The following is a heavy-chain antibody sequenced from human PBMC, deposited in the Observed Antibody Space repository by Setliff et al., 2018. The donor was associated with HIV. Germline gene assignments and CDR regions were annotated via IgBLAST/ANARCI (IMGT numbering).Heavy chain of an antibody. J-gene: IGHJ3*02. D-gene: IGHD1-26*01. V-gene: IGHV3-30*01. CDR1: GFSSNA. CDR3: ASGHLKVGDAFHI. CDR2: ISSDGGES. Sequence: PAGSLRLSCAASGFSSNAIYWVRQAPGKGLEWVTVISSDGGESHYADSVRGRFIISRDNSKSTVYLEMNSLTFDDTAMYYCASGHLKVGDAFHIWGQGTMVTVS.